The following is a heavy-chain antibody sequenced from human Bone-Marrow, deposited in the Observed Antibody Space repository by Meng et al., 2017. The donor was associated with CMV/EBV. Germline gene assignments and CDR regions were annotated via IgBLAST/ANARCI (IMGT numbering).Heavy chain of an antibody. CDR1: GYTFTNYG. D-gene: IGHD3-22*01. CDR2: INPNSGGT. Sequence: ASVKVSCKASGYTFTNYGISWVRQAPGQGLEWMGWINPNSGGTNYAQKFQGRVTMTRDTSISTAYMELSRLRSDDTAVYYCARDHYYDSSGYYNPDYWGQGTLVTVSS. J-gene: IGHJ4*02. CDR3: ARDHYYDSSGYYNPDY. V-gene: IGHV1-2*02.